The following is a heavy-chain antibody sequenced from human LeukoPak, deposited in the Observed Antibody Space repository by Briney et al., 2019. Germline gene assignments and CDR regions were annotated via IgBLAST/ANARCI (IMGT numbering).Heavy chain of an antibody. V-gene: IGHV3-21*01. CDR2: ISSSSSYI. CDR3: AREDDYDSSGYSNDY. Sequence: GSLLLSCAASGFTFSSYSMNWVRQAPGKGLEWVSSISSSSSYIYYADSVKGRFTISRDNAKNSLYLQMNSLRAEDTAVYYCAREDDYDSSGYSNDYWGQGTLVTVSS. J-gene: IGHJ4*02. CDR1: GFTFSSYS. D-gene: IGHD3-22*01.